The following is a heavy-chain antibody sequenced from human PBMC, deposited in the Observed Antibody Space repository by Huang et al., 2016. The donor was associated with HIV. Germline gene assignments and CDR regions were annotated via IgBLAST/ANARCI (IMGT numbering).Heavy chain of an antibody. CDR2: INTRTGNA. V-gene: IGHV7-4-1*02. D-gene: IGHD1-7*01. Sequence: QVQLVQSGSEFKKPGASVRVSCKASGYSFSDYAVNWVRQAPGQGLERMVWINTRTGNATYVQGFRGRFVFSMDTSVKTAYLHISSLKTEDAAVYYCARDARELRDYLVRFNWFAPWGQGTLVTVSS. J-gene: IGHJ5*02. CDR3: ARDARELRDYLVRFNWFAP. CDR1: GYSFSDYA.